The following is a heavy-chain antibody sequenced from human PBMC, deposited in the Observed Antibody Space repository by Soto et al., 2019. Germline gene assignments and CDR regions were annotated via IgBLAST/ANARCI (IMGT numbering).Heavy chain of an antibody. D-gene: IGHD2-2*01. V-gene: IGHV3-49*04. Sequence: GVLRLSCAASGFTFSSYAMTWARQAPGKGLEWVGFIRSKAYGGTTEYAASVKGRFTISRDDSKSIAYLQMNSLKTEDTAVYYCTRDRVIVVVPAAKDYYYYYGMDVWGQGTTVTVSS. CDR3: TRDRVIVVVPAAKDYYYYYGMDV. CDR2: IRSKAYGGTT. J-gene: IGHJ6*02. CDR1: GFTFSSYA.